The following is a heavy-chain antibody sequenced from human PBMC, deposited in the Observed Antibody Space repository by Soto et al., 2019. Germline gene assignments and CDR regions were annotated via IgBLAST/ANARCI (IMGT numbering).Heavy chain of an antibody. D-gene: IGHD1-1*01. CDR1: GFSLSTSRAA. Sequence: QITLKESGPTVVNPTQPLTLTCTFSGFSLSTSRAAVGWIRQPPGKALEWLALIYWDNDNRYSASLRSRLTITKDTSKNQVVLTMTDIDPVDTATYYCAHRLSNNWAFDYWGQGTLVTVSS. CDR2: IYWDNDN. J-gene: IGHJ4*02. V-gene: IGHV2-5*02. CDR3: AHRLSNNWAFDY.